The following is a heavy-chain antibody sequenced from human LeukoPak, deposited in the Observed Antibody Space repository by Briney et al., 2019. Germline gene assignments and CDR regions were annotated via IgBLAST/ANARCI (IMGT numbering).Heavy chain of an antibody. Sequence: PGGSLRLSCAASGFTFSSYSMDWVRQAPGKGLEWVSSISSSSSYIYYADSVKGRFTISRDNAKNSLYLQMNSLRAEDTALYYCAKDPTAAGTGEGFDPWGQGTLVTVSS. CDR1: GFTFSSYS. CDR2: ISSSSSYI. D-gene: IGHD6-13*01. V-gene: IGHV3-21*04. J-gene: IGHJ5*02. CDR3: AKDPTAAGTGEGFDP.